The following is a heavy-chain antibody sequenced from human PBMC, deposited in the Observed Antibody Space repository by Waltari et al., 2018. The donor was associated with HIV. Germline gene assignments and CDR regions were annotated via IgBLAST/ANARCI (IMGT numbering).Heavy chain of an antibody. J-gene: IGHJ4*02. CDR1: GLTFSDYY. CDR2: ISGSGTST. CDR3: ASKSTGWYAD. D-gene: IGHD6-19*01. V-gene: IGHV3-11*01. Sequence: QVQLVESGGGLVKPGGSLRLSCAASGLTFSDYYRSWIRQAPGKGLEWVSYISGSGTSTYYIESVKGRFTISRDNARDSVYLQMSNLRPEDTAVYYCASKSTGWYADWGQGTLVTVSS.